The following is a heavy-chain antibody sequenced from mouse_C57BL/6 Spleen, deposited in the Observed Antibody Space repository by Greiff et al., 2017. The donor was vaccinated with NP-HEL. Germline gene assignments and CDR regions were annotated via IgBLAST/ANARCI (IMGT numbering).Heavy chain of an antibody. Sequence: VQLQQSGAELVRPGASVTLSCKASGYTFTDYEMHWVKQTPVHGLEWIGAIDPDTGGTAYNQKFTGKAILTADKSSSTACMELSSLTSEDSAFDYCTRANWAHYFAYWGQGTTLTVSS. D-gene: IGHD4-1*01. J-gene: IGHJ2*01. CDR3: TRANWAHYFAY. CDR2: IDPDTGGT. CDR1: GYTFTDYE. V-gene: IGHV1-15*01.